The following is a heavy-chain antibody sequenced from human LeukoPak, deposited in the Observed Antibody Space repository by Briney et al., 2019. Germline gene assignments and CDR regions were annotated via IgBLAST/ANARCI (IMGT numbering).Heavy chain of an antibody. Sequence: PSETLSLTCTVSGGSISRDGHYWSWIRQYPGKGLESIGSVSSSGTTTYNPSLKSRVTISLDTSQNRFSLNLGSLTAADTAVYYCAREMVRDAFDIWGQGTMVTVSS. V-gene: IGHV4-31*03. CDR2: VSSSGTT. CDR1: GGSISRDGHY. CDR3: AREMVRDAFDI. D-gene: IGHD2-8*01. J-gene: IGHJ3*02.